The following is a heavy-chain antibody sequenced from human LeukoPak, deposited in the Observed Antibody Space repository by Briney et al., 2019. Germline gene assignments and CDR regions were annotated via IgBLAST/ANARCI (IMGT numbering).Heavy chain of an antibody. CDR3: ARGLVYYGMDA. J-gene: IGHJ6*02. CDR2: IYYSGST. V-gene: IGHV4-61*01. D-gene: IGHD6-6*01. CDR1: GGSVSSGSYY. Sequence: SETLSLTCTVSGGSVSSGSYYWSWIRQPPGKGLEWIGYIYYSGSTNYNPSLKSRVTISVDTSKNQFSLKLSSVTAADTAVYYCARGLVYYGMDAGGQGTTVTVS.